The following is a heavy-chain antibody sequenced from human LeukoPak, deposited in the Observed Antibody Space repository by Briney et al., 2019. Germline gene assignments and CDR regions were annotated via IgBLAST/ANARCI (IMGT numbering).Heavy chain of an antibody. CDR1: GGSFSGYY. V-gene: IGHV4-59*01. CDR3: ARVDSSGSIDY. Sequence: PSETLSLTCAVYGGSFSGYYWSWIRQPPGKGLEWIGYIYYSGSTNYNPSLKSRVTISVDTSKNQFSLKLSSVTAADTAVYYCARVDSSGSIDYWGQGTLVTVSS. D-gene: IGHD6-19*01. J-gene: IGHJ4*02. CDR2: IYYSGST.